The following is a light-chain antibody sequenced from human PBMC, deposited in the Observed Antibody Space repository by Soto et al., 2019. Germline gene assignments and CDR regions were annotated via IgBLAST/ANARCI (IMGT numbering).Light chain of an antibody. V-gene: IGLV1-44*01. Sequence: QSVLTLPPSASGTPGQRVTISCSGSSSNIGSNTVNWYQQLPGTAPKLLIYSNNQRPSGVPGRFSGSKSRTSASLAISGLQSEDEADYYCAAWHDSLNGYVFGTGTKVTVL. CDR1: SSNIGSNT. CDR2: SNN. CDR3: AAWHDSLNGYV. J-gene: IGLJ1*01.